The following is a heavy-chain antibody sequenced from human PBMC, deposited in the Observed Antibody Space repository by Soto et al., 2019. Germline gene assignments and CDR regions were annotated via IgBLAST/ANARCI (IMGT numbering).Heavy chain of an antibody. CDR1: GASISVDSYY. CDR3: ARYIRFADYFDY. V-gene: IGHV4-39*01. J-gene: IGHJ4*02. D-gene: IGHD3-3*01. Sequence: NLSETLSLTCTVSGASISVDSYYWVWIRQPPEKGLEWIGFYLGGDGYYNSSLRSRVTISADTSKNQFSLTLSSVTAADTAVYYCARYIRFADYFDYWGQGALVTVSS. CDR2: FYLGGDG.